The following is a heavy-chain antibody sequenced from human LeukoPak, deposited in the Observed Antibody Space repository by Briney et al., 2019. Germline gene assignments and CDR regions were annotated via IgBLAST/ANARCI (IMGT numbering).Heavy chain of an antibody. CDR3: ARPRVPVYSGKHAPTYFDY. CDR2: IIPILGIA. Sequence: GASVKVSCKASGGTFSSYAISWVRQAPGQGLEWMGRIIPILGIANYAQKFQGRVTITADKSTSTAYMELSGLRSEDTAVYYCARPRVPVYSGKHAPTYFDYWGQGTLVTVSS. D-gene: IGHD1-26*01. V-gene: IGHV1-69*04. CDR1: GGTFSSYA. J-gene: IGHJ4*02.